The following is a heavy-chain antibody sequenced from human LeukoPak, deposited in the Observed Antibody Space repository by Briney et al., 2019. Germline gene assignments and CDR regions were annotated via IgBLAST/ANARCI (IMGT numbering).Heavy chain of an antibody. Sequence: ASVKVSCKASGGTFSSYGISWVRQAPGQGLEWMGGIIPIFGTANYAQKFQGRVTMTEDTSTDTAYMELSSLRSEDTAVYYCATEKHDSSGYYPIDAFDIWGQGTMVTVSS. CDR2: IIPIFGTA. V-gene: IGHV1-69*06. CDR1: GGTFSSYG. CDR3: ATEKHDSSGYYPIDAFDI. J-gene: IGHJ3*02. D-gene: IGHD3-22*01.